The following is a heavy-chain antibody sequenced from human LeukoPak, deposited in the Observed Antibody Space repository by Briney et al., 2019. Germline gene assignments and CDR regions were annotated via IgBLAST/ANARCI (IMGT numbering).Heavy chain of an antibody. Sequence: ASVKVSCKASGYTFTGYYMHWVRQAPGQGLEWMGRINPNSGGTNYAQKFQGRVTMTRDTSISTAYMELSRLRSDDTAVYYCARVEGYYYDSSGKIDYWGQGTLVTVSS. CDR3: ARVEGYYYDSSGKIDY. CDR1: GYTFTGYY. V-gene: IGHV1-2*06. J-gene: IGHJ4*02. CDR2: INPNSGGT. D-gene: IGHD3-22*01.